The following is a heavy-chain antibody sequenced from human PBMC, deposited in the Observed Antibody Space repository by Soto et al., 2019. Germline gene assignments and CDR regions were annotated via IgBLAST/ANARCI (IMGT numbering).Heavy chain of an antibody. CDR3: ARGIAARPVGFYYYYYMDV. V-gene: IGHV4-34*01. J-gene: IGHJ6*03. D-gene: IGHD6-6*01. Sequence: PSETLSLTCAVYGGSFSGYYWSWIRQPPGKGLEWIGEINHSGSTNYNPSLKSRVTISVDTSKNQFSLKLSSVTAADTAVYYCARGIAARPVGFYYYYYMDVWGKGTTVTVSS. CDR2: INHSGST. CDR1: GGSFSGYY.